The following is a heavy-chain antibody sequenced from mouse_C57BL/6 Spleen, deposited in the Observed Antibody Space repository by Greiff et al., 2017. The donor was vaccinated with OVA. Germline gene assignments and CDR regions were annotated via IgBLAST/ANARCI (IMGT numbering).Heavy chain of an antibody. J-gene: IGHJ3*01. Sequence: QVQLQQPGAELVRPGSSVKLSCKASGYTFTSYWMHWVKQRPIQGLEWLGNIDPSNSDTHYNQKLKDKATLTVEQSSITAYMLLRSLTSEDSAVYYCAMWNYDEPLAYWGQGTLVTVSA. CDR2: IDPSNSDT. CDR3: AMWNYDEPLAY. D-gene: IGHD2-4*01. V-gene: IGHV1-52*01. CDR1: GYTFTSYW.